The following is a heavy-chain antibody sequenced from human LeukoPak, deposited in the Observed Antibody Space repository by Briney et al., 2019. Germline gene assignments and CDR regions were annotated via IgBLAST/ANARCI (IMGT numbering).Heavy chain of an antibody. CDR2: MSYDGRYR. CDR3: ARSELYYGSESYYHLDY. CDR1: GFTFDFYA. J-gene: IGHJ4*01. Sequence: GGSLRLSCTTSGFTFDFYAMHWVRQAPGKGLEWVAVMSYDGRYRYYADSAKGRFTISRGNSKRTLYLEMSSLRPDDTALYYCARSELYYGSESYYHLDYWGHGTLVTVSS. V-gene: IGHV3-30*03. D-gene: IGHD3-10*01.